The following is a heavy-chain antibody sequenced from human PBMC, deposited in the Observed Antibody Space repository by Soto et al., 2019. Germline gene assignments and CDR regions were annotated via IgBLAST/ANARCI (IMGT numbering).Heavy chain of an antibody. V-gene: IGHV1-2*04. CDR3: ARGDSTDCSNGVCSFFYNHDMDV. Sequence: SVKVSCKASGYRFTDYHIHWVRQAPGQGLEWLGRMNPKSGGTSTAQKFQGWVTMTTDTSISTASMELTRLTSDDTAIYYCARGDSTDCSNGVCSFFYNHDMDVWGQGTTVTDS. CDR1: GYRFTDYH. CDR2: MNPKSGGT. J-gene: IGHJ6*02. D-gene: IGHD2-8*01.